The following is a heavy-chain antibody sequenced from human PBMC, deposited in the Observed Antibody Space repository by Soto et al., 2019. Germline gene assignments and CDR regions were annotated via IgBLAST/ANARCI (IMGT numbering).Heavy chain of an antibody. CDR1: GGSISSGGYY. CDR2: IYYSGST. CDR3: ERGGAKTLFMDV. V-gene: IGHV4-31*03. Sequence: PSETMSLTCTVSGGSISSGGYYWSWLRQHPGKGLEWIGYIYYSGSTYYNPSLKSRVTISVDTSKNQFSLKLSSVTAADTAVYYCERGGAKTLFMDVWGKGTTVTVS. J-gene: IGHJ6*03. D-gene: IGHD3-16*01.